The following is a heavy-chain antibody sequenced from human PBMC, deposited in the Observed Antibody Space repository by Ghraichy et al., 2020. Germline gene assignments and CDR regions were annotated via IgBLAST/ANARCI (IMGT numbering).Heavy chain of an antibody. CDR1: GFTFSSYW. J-gene: IGHJ4*02. D-gene: IGHD2-2*01. CDR3: ASLTWGYANLRYY. Sequence: GESLNISCAASGFTFSSYWMHWVRQAPGKGLVWVSRINSDGSSTSYADSVKGRFTISRDNAKNTLYLQMNSLRAEDTAVYYCASLTWGYANLRYYWGQGTLVTVSS. CDR2: INSDGSST. V-gene: IGHV3-74*01.